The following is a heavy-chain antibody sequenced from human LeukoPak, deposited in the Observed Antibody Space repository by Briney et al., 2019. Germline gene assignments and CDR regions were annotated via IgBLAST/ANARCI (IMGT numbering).Heavy chain of an antibody. D-gene: IGHD3-10*01. V-gene: IGHV3-23*01. CDR2: ISGSGGST. Sequence: PGGSLRLSCAASGFTFSSYGMSWVRQAPGKGLEWVSAISGSGGSTYYADSVKGRLTISRDNSKNTLYLQMNSLRAEDTAVYYCARGGYYESGTYFTPHYFDYWGQGTLVTVSS. J-gene: IGHJ4*02. CDR1: GFTFSSYG. CDR3: ARGGYYESGTYFTPHYFDY.